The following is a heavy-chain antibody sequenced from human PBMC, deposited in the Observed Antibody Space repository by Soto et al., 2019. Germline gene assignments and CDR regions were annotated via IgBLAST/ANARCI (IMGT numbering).Heavy chain of an antibody. D-gene: IGHD2-15*01. CDR3: AKRRGAGGHFDY. V-gene: IGHV3-23*01. Sequence: DVQLLEAGGGLVQPEGSLRLSCAASGFTFISYAMGWVRQGPGKGLEWGAVVSIGGSTHYGDSVRGRFTISRDNSKNTLSLQKNSLTAGGTAVYFCAKRRGAGGHFDYWGQRDLVTVSS. J-gene: IGHJ4*02. CDR2: VSIGGST. CDR1: GFTFISYA.